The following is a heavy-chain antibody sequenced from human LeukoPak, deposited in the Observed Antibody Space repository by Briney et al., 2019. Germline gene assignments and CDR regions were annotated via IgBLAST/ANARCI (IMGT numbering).Heavy chain of an antibody. CDR3: ARVGISQWLVQSYYGMDV. V-gene: IGHV1-2*02. CDR1: GYTFTGYY. D-gene: IGHD6-19*01. CDR2: INPNSGGT. J-gene: IGHJ6*02. Sequence: ASVKVSCKASGYTFTGYYMHWVRQAPGQGLEWMGWINPNSGGTNYAQKFQGRVTMTRDTSISTAYMELSRLRSDDTAVYYCARVGISQWLVQSYYGMDVWGQGTTVTVS.